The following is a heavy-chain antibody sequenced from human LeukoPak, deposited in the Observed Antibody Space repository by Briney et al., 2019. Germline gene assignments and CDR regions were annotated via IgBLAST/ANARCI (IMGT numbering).Heavy chain of an antibody. CDR3: ARRQVGLRRDLWFDP. V-gene: IGHV4-34*01. Sequence: SETLSLTCTVSGGSISSYYWSWIRQPPGKGLEWIGEINHSGRTNFNPSLKSRVTMSVDTSKNHFSLNLTSVTAADTAVYYCARRQVGLRRDLWFDPWGQGTLVTVSS. J-gene: IGHJ5*02. CDR1: GGSISSYY. CDR2: INHSGRT. D-gene: IGHD2-15*01.